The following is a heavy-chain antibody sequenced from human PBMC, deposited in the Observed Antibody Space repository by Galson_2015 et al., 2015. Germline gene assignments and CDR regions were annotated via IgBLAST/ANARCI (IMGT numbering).Heavy chain of an antibody. Sequence: SVKVSCKASGYTFNNYAINWVRQAPGQGLQWLGWISAYNGHTSYAQTLQGRLTMTTDTFTSTAYMDLTSLTSDDTAVYYCARDSWHFYDGSGDYALNYFDYWGQGTLVTVSS. J-gene: IGHJ4*02. CDR3: ARDSWHFYDGSGDYALNYFDY. D-gene: IGHD3-22*01. CDR2: ISAYNGHT. CDR1: GYTFNNYA. V-gene: IGHV1-18*01.